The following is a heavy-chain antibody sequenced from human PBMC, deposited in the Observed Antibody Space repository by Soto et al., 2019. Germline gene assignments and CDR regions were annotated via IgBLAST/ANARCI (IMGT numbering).Heavy chain of an antibody. D-gene: IGHD2-8*01. CDR3: ASRGPYCTNGVCYYYYYMEV. Sequence: AGTLSLTCAVYGGSFSGYYWSWIRQPPGKGLEWSGEINHSGSTNYNPSLKSRVTISVDTSKNQFSLKLSSVTAADTAVYYCASRGPYCTNGVCYYYYYMEVWGKGTTVTVSS. CDR2: INHSGST. V-gene: IGHV4-34*01. J-gene: IGHJ6*03. CDR1: GGSFSGYY.